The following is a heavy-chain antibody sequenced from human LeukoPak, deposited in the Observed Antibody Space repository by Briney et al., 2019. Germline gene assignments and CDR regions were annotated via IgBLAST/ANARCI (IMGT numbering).Heavy chain of an antibody. CDR1: GFTFSSYS. J-gene: IGHJ6*02. D-gene: IGHD4-11*01. V-gene: IGHV4-34*01. Sequence: PGGSLRLSCAASGFTFSSYSMNWIRQPPGKGLEWIGEINHSGSTNYNPSLKSRVTISVDTSKNQFSLKLSSVTAADTAVYYCARVQADYSNYELNPKYYGMDVWGQGTTVTVSS. CDR2: INHSGST. CDR3: ARVQADYSNYELNPKYYGMDV.